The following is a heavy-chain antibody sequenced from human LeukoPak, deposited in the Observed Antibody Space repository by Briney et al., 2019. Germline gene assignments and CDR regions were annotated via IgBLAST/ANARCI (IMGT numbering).Heavy chain of an antibody. CDR1: GFTFSSYA. V-gene: IGHV3-30*14. Sequence: GGSLRLSCAASGFTFSSYAMSWVRQAPGKGLEWVAVISYDGSNKYYADSVKGRFTISRDNSKNTLYLQMGSLRAEDMAVYYCARGRNYYDSSGYYDYWGQGTLVTVSS. CDR2: ISYDGSNK. CDR3: ARGRNYYDSSGYYDY. D-gene: IGHD3-22*01. J-gene: IGHJ4*02.